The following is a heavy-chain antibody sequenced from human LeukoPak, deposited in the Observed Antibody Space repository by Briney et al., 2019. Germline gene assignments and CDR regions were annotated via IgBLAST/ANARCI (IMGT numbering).Heavy chain of an antibody. Sequence: ASVKVSRNASGYTFTSYDINWVRQATGQGLEWMGWMNPNSGNTGYAQKFQGRVTMTRNTSISTAYMELSSLRSEDTAVYYCARVHSSSWLYYFDYWGQGTLVTVSS. J-gene: IGHJ4*02. V-gene: IGHV1-8*01. CDR1: GYTFTSYD. D-gene: IGHD6-13*01. CDR2: MNPNSGNT. CDR3: ARVHSSSWLYYFDY.